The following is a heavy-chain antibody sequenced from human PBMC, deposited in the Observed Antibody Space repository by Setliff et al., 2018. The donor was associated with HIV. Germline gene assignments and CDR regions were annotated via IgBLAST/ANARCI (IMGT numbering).Heavy chain of an antibody. J-gene: IGHJ3*02. CDR1: GFTLADYA. CDR3: VRDLMWAFDI. CDR2: IRNIAYGESI. V-gene: IGHV3-49*04. Sequence: GGSLRLSCTASGFTLADYALSWVRQAPGKGLECVGFIRNIAYGESIEYAASVKDRFTISRDNAMNSLYLQMSSLRVEDTAVYYCVRDLMWAFDIWGQGTMVTVSS. D-gene: IGHD2-21*01.